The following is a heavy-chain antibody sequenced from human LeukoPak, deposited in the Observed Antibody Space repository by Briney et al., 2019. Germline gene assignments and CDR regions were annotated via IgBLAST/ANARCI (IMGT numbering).Heavy chain of an antibody. Sequence: SETLSLTCTVSGGSISSGSYYWSWIRQPAGKGLEWIGCIYTSGSTNYNPSLKSRVTISVDTSKNQFSLKLSSVTAADTAVYYCARETHSSSWYGYYFDYWGQGTLVTVSS. V-gene: IGHV4-61*02. D-gene: IGHD6-13*01. CDR1: GGSISSGSYY. CDR3: ARETHSSSWYGYYFDY. J-gene: IGHJ4*02. CDR2: IYTSGST.